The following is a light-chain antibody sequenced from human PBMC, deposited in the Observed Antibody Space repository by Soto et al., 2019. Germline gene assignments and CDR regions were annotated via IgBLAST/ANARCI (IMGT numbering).Light chain of an antibody. J-gene: IGLJ1*01. V-gene: IGLV2-14*01. CDR1: NSDIGARKY. CDR3: SSDANTKM. CDR2: EVT. Sequence: QSALTQPASVSGSPGQSLTISCTGTNSDIGARKYVSWYQHHPGKAPKLIIYEVTNRPSGVSDRFSGSKSGNTASLTISGLQAEDEGDYYCSSDANTKMFGTGTKLTVL.